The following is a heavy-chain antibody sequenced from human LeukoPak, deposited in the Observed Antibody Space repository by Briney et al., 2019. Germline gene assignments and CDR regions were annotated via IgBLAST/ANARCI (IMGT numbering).Heavy chain of an antibody. CDR2: IKQDGSEK. D-gene: IGHD6-13*01. Sequence: SWVRQAPGKGLEWVAKIKQDGSEKYYGDSVKGRFTISRDNAKNSLFLQMNSLRAEDTAVYYCARSDYSSSWYAPLFPFDYWGQGTLVTVSS. J-gene: IGHJ4*02. V-gene: IGHV3-7*01. CDR3: ARSDYSSSWYAPLFPFDY.